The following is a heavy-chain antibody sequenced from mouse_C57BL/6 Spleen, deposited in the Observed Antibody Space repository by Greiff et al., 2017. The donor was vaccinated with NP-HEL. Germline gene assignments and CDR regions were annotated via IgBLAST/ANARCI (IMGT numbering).Heavy chain of an antibody. J-gene: IGHJ2*01. CDR3: GRGEALRLLRFDY. Sequence: VQLQQSGAELVKPGASVKMSCKASGYTFTSYWITWVKQRPGQGLEWIGDIYPGSGSTNYNEKFKSKATMTVDTSSSTAYMQLSSLTSEDSAVYYCGRGEALRLLRFDYWGEGATLTVTS. D-gene: IGHD1-1*01. CDR2: IYPGSGST. CDR1: GYTFTSYW. V-gene: IGHV1-55*01.